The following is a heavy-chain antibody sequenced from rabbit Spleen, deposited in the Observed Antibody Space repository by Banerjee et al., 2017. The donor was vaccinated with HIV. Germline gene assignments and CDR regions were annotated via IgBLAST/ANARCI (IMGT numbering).Heavy chain of an antibody. CDR3: ARDVGSSFSSYGMDL. CDR1: GFDFSTSYW. J-gene: IGHJ6*01. CDR2: INVATGKP. V-gene: IGHV1S45*01. Sequence: QQQLEESGGGLVKPGGTLTLTCKASGFDFSTSYWISWVRQAPGKGPEWIACINVATGKPVYATWAKGRFTISKSSSTTVTLQMTSLTAADTATYFCARDVGSSFSSYGMDLWGPGTLVTVS. D-gene: IGHD8-1*01.